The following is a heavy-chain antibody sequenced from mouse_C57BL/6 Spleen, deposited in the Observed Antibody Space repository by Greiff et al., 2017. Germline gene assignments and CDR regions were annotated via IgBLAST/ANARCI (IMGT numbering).Heavy chain of an antibody. CDR1: GYSITSGYD. Sequence: EVQLKESGPGMVKPSQSLSLTCTVTGYSITSGYDWHWIRHFPGNKLEWMGYISYSGSTNYNPSLKSRISITHDTSKNHFFLKLNSVTTEDTATYSCARGDGYYGGAMDYWGQGTSVTVSS. V-gene: IGHV3-1*01. CDR2: ISYSGST. D-gene: IGHD2-3*01. J-gene: IGHJ4*01. CDR3: ARGDGYYGGAMDY.